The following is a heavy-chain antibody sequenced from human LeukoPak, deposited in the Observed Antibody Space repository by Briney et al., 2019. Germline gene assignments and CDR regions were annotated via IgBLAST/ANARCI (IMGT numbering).Heavy chain of an antibody. CDR1: GGTFSSYA. CDR3: ARGVTIAAAGTSVDY. Sequence: SVKVSCKASGGTFSSYAISWVRQAPGRGLEWMGGIIPIFGTANYAQKFQGRVTITADESTSTAYMELSSLRSEDTAVYYCARGVTIAAAGTSVDYWGQGTLVTVSS. J-gene: IGHJ4*02. D-gene: IGHD6-13*01. V-gene: IGHV1-69*01. CDR2: IIPIFGTA.